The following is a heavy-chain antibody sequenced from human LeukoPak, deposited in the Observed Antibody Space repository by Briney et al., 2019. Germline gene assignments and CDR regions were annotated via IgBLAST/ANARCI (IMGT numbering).Heavy chain of an antibody. CDR1: GDSVSSNNAA. D-gene: IGHD5-12*01. CDR2: TYYRSKWYN. CDR3: ASEYSAGWSS. J-gene: IGHJ4*02. V-gene: IGHV6-1*01. Sequence: SQTLSLTCAISGDSVSSNNAAWNWIRQSPSRGLEWLGRTYYRSKWYNEYAVPMRSRITINVDTSKNQFSLHLNSVTPEDTAVYYCASEYSAGWSSWGLGTLVTVS.